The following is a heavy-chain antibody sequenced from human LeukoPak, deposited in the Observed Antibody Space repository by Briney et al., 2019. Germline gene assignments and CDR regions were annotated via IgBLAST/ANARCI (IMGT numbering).Heavy chain of an antibody. CDR2: IHPKTGVS. Sequence: ASVKVSCKASGYSFTDHYLHWLRQAPGQGREWMAWIHPKTGVSNYAERFQGRLSLTRDTSISTLYMELNSLTSDDTAVYYCARDHNWGPDYWGQGTLVSVSS. D-gene: IGHD7-27*01. J-gene: IGHJ4*02. V-gene: IGHV1-2*02. CDR1: GYSFTDHY. CDR3: ARDHNWGPDY.